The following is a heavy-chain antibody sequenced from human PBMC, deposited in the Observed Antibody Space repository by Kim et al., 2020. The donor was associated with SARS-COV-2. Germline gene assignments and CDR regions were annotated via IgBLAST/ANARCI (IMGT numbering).Heavy chain of an antibody. Sequence: SETLSLTCTVSGGSISIYFFIFFFLSLFNLLEWIGYIYYSGSTNYNPSLNSRVIISVYTSYIQFSLKLSSVTAADTAVYYCARVGCSSTSCPAAVDVWGKGTTVTVSS. CDR2: IYYSGST. V-gene: IGHV4-59*01. J-gene: IGHJ6*04. CDR3: ARVGCSSTSCPAAVDV. CDR1: GGSISIYF. D-gene: IGHD2-2*01.